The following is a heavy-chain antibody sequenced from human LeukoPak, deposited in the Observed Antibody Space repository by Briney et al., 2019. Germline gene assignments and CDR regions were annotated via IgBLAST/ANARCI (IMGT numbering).Heavy chain of an antibody. V-gene: IGHV4-59*01. D-gene: IGHD4-23*01. CDR1: GGSISSYY. J-gene: IGHJ6*02. CDR3: ARARGGTVVTPGLENYYGMDV. Sequence: SETLSLTCTVSGGSISSYYWSWIRQPPGKGLEWIGYIYYSGSTNYNPSLKSRVTISVDTSKNQFSLKLSSVTAADTAVYYCARARGGTVVTPGLENYYGMDVWGQGTTVTVSS. CDR2: IYYSGST.